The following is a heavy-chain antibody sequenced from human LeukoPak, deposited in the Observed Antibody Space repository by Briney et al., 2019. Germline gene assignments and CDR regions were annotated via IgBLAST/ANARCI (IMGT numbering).Heavy chain of an antibody. CDR2: IYSSGST. Sequence: PSETLSLTCTVSGGSISSGGYYWSWIRQHPGKGLEWVGYIYSSGSTYYNPSLKSQVTISLDTSKNQFSLKLSSVTAADTAVYYCARAYSGSFQLDYWGQGTLDTVSS. D-gene: IGHD1-26*01. CDR1: GGSISSGGYY. V-gene: IGHV4-31*01. J-gene: IGHJ4*02. CDR3: ARAYSGSFQLDY.